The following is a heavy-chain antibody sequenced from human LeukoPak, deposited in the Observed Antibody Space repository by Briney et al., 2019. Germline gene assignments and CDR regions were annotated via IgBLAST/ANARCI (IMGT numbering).Heavy chain of an antibody. CDR2: ISAGGGST. CDR3: AKRRTYCSRTSCPFDY. V-gene: IGHV3-23*01. J-gene: IGHJ4*02. D-gene: IGHD2-2*01. Sequence: GGSLRLSCAASGFTFSSFAMNWVRQAPGKGLEWVSAISAGGGSTYHADSVKGRFTISRDNSKNTLYLQMNSLRAEDTAVYYCAKRRTYCSRTSCPFDYWGQGTLVTVSS. CDR1: GFTFSSFA.